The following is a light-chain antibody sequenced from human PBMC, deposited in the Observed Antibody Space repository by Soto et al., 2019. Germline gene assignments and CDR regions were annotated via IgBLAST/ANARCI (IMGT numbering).Light chain of an antibody. V-gene: IGKV3-15*01. CDR3: QHYNNWPPWT. Sequence: IVMTQSPSTLSVSPGERATLSCRASQSVSSDLAWYQQKPGQAPRLLIYGASIRATGIPARFSGSGSGTEFTLTISTLQSEDFAIYYCQHYNNWPPWTFGQGTKVDI. J-gene: IGKJ1*01. CDR2: GAS. CDR1: QSVSSD.